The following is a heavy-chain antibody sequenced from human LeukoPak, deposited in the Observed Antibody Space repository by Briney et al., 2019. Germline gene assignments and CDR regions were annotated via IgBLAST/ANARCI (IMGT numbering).Heavy chain of an antibody. D-gene: IGHD2-2*01. CDR2: VYYTGSS. V-gene: IGHV4-59*01. CDR1: LDSIRNYY. Sequence: SETLSLTCAVPLDSIRNYYWNWIRQSPGRGLEWIGYVYYTGSSNYHPSLRGRVTMSVAVSTSQVSLTLRSVRDADTAIYYCAGSSKWYFFEFWGQGTRVTVSS. J-gene: IGHJ4*02. CDR3: AGSSKWYFFEF.